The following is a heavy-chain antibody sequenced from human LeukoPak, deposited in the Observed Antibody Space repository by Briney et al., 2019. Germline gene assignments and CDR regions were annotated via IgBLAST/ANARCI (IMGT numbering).Heavy chain of an antibody. CDR2: ISAYNGNT. V-gene: IGHV1-18*01. CDR1: GYTFTSYD. J-gene: IGHJ6*02. D-gene: IGHD2-2*01. Sequence: ASVKVSCKASGYTFTSYDINWVRQAPGQGLEWMGWISAYNGNTNYAQKLQGRVTITRDTSASTAYMELSSLRSEDTAVYYCARRGLGYQPMAFGMDVWGQGTTVTVSS. CDR3: ARRGLGYQPMAFGMDV.